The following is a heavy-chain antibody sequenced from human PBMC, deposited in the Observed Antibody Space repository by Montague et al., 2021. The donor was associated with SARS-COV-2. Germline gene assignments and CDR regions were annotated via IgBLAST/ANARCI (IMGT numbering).Heavy chain of an antibody. CDR3: AGVEGGGVIDY. V-gene: IGHV4-59*01. D-gene: IGHD2-8*02. Sequence: SETLSLTCTVSGGSISSYYWSWIRQPPGKGLEWIGYIYYRGSTNYNPSLKSRVTISVDTSKNQFSLKLSSVTAADTAVYYCAGVEGGGVIDYWGQGTLVTVSS. CDR2: IYYRGST. J-gene: IGHJ4*02. CDR1: GGSISSYY.